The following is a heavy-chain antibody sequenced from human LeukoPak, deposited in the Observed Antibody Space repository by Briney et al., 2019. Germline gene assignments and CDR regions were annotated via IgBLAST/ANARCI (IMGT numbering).Heavy chain of an antibody. Sequence: GGSLTLSCAASGFTFSSYWMSWVRQAPGQGLERVANIKQDGSEKYYVDSVKGRFTISRDNAKNSLYLQMNSLRAEDTAVYYCARDKTPAAIVDWFDPWGQVTLVTVSS. J-gene: IGHJ5*02. CDR3: ARDKTPAAIVDWFDP. V-gene: IGHV3-7*01. CDR2: IKQDGSEK. D-gene: IGHD2-2*02. CDR1: GFTFSSYW.